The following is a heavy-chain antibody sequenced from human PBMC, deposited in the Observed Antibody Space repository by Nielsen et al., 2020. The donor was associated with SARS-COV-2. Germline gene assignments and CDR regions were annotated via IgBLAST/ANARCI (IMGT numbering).Heavy chain of an antibody. CDR2: IYSGGST. CDR3: ARDKVETTAAGYYYYYYMDV. V-gene: IGHV3-53*01. J-gene: IGHJ6*03. Sequence: WIRQPPGKGLEWVSVIYSGGSTYYADSVKGRFTISRHNSKNTLYLQMNSLRAEDTAVYYCARDKVETTAAGYYYYYYMDVWGKGTTVTVSS. D-gene: IGHD6-13*01.